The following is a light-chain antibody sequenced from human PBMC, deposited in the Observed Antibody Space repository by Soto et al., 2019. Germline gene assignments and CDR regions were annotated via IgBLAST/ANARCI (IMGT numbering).Light chain of an antibody. CDR3: QHYDGYPQT. V-gene: IGKV3-15*01. Sequence: VVMTHSPAALSVSPWEIATLSCRASQSVGSYLAWYQQKPGQAPRLLIYGASTRATGIPARFSGSGSGTDFTLTISSLQPDDLATYYCQHYDGYPQTFGQGTRLENK. CDR2: GAS. CDR1: QSVGSY. J-gene: IGKJ5*01.